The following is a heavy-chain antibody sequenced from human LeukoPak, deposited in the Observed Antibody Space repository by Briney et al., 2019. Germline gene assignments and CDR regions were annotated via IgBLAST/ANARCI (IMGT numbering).Heavy chain of an antibody. CDR2: INPNSGGT. CDR3: AGDRVADYDFWSGYLY. V-gene: IGHV1-2*02. D-gene: IGHD3-3*01. J-gene: IGHJ4*02. CDR1: GYTFTGYY. Sequence: ASVKVSCKASGYTFTGYYMHWVRQAPGQGLEWMGWINPNSGGTNYAQKFQGRVTMTRDTSISTAYMELSRLRSDDTAVYYCAGDRVADYDFWSGYLYWGQGTLVTVSS.